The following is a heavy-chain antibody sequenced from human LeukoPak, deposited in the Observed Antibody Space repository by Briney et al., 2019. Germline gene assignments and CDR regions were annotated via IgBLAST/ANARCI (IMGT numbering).Heavy chain of an antibody. CDR3: ATSARTYIGSSPDY. D-gene: IGHD2-15*01. Sequence: PGGSLRLSCAASGFTFSSYAMSWVRQAPGKGLEWVSAISGSGGSTYYADSVKGRFTISRDNSKNTLYLQMNSLRAEDTALYYCATSARTYIGSSPDYWGQGTLVTVSS. J-gene: IGHJ4*02. CDR1: GFTFSSYA. V-gene: IGHV3-23*01. CDR2: ISGSGGST.